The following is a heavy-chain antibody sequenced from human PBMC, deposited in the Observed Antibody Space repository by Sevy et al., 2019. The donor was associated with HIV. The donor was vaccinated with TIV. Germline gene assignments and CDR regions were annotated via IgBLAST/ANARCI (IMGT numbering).Heavy chain of an antibody. D-gene: IGHD6-19*01. CDR2: IYYSGST. Sequence: SETLSLTCTVSGGSISSYYWSWIRQPPGKGLEWIGYIYYSGSTNYNPSLKSRVTISVDTSKNQFSLKLSSVTAADTAVYYCARGRGPGKGPWLTYYYFDYWGQGTLVTVSS. J-gene: IGHJ4*02. V-gene: IGHV4-59*01. CDR3: ARGRGPGKGPWLTYYYFDY. CDR1: GGSISSYY.